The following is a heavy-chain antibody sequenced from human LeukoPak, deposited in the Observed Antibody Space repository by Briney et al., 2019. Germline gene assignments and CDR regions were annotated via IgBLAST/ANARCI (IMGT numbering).Heavy chain of an antibody. V-gene: IGHV4-39*01. CDR1: GGSISNSYY. J-gene: IGHJ4*02. Sequence: SETLSLTCTVSGGSISNSYYWGWIRQPPGKGLEWIGSVHYSGSTFYNPSLMSRVTISVDTSKNQFPLHLTSVTAADTAVYYCARVRSTGLPDYWGQGTLVTVSS. CDR2: VHYSGST. D-gene: IGHD2-2*01. CDR3: ARVRSTGLPDY.